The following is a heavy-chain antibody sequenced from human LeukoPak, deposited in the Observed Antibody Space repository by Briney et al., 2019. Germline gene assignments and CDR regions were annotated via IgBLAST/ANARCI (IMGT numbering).Heavy chain of an antibody. V-gene: IGHV1-69-2*01. J-gene: IGHJ4*02. D-gene: IGHD1-26*01. CDR3: ATPPHDLGATGEDY. CDR1: GYTFTDYY. CDR2: VDPEDGET. Sequence: ASVKVSXKVSGYTFTDYYMHWVQQAPGKGLEWMGLVDPEDGETIYAEKFQGRVTITADTSTDTAYMELSSLRSEDTAVYCCATPPHDLGATGEDYWGQGTLVTVSS.